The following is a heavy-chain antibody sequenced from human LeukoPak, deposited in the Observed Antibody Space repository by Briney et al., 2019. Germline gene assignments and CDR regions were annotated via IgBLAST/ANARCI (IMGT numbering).Heavy chain of an antibody. J-gene: IGHJ6*03. CDR3: ARRDIYYFYMDV. Sequence: SETLSLTCTVSGGSISSYYWSWVRQPPGKGLEGIGYIFTSGGTNYNPSLKSRVTISVDTSKNQFSLRLYSGTAADTAVYYCARRDIYYFYMDVWGKGTTVTVSS. CDR2: IFTSGGT. V-gene: IGHV4-4*09. CDR1: GGSISSYY.